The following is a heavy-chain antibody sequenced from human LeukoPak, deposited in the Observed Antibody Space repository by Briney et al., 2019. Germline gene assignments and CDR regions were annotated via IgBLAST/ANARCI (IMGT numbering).Heavy chain of an antibody. CDR2: ITASGTAM. D-gene: IGHD3-22*01. Sequence: GGSLRLSCAASGFTFSSYSMNWVRQAPGKGLEWVSHITASGTAMFYADSVKGRFTISRDNSKNTLYLQMNSLRAEDTAVYYCAKAFYYYDSSGFVYFDYWGQGTLVTVSS. CDR1: GFTFSSYS. V-gene: IGHV3-23*01. J-gene: IGHJ4*02. CDR3: AKAFYYYDSSGFVYFDY.